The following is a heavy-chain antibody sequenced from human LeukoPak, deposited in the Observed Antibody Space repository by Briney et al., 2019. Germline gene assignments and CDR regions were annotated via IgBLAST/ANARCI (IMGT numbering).Heavy chain of an antibody. CDR1: GCTFSSYA. D-gene: IGHD3-10*01. CDR2: IIPIFGTA. V-gene: IGHV1-69*05. CDR3: SRDYYGSGSYPRSDNWFDP. J-gene: IGHJ5*02. Sequence: SVKVSCKASGCTFSSYAISWVRPAPGQGRDWMGGIIPIFGTAHYPQKFQGRVTITTHESTSTAYMELSSLRSEDTAVYYCSRDYYGSGSYPRSDNWFDPWGQGTLVTVSS.